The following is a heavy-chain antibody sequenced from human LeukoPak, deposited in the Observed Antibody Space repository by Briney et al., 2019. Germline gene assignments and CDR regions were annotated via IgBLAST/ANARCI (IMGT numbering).Heavy chain of an antibody. Sequence: GGSLRLSWAASGLTFSSYAMSWVRKAPGKGLEWVSAISGSGGSTYYADSVKGRFTISRDNSKNTLYLQMNSLRAEDTAVYYCAKVVVAAGLDYWGQGTLVTVSS. J-gene: IGHJ4*02. D-gene: IGHD2-15*01. V-gene: IGHV3-23*01. CDR3: AKVVVAAGLDY. CDR2: ISGSGGST. CDR1: GLTFSSYA.